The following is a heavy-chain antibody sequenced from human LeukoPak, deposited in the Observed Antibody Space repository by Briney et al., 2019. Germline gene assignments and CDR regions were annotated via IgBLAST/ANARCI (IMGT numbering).Heavy chain of an antibody. D-gene: IGHD2-15*01. CDR1: GGSISSGGYS. J-gene: IGHJ4*02. Sequence: TPSETLSLTCAVSGGSISSGGYSWSWIRQSPGKGLEWIGYIYHSGSTYYNPSLKSRVTISVDRSKNQFSLKLSSVTAADTAVYYCARAVVHCSGGSCYSDFRFDYWGQGTLVTVSS. CDR2: IYHSGST. V-gene: IGHV4-30-2*06. CDR3: ARAVVHCSGGSCYSDFRFDY.